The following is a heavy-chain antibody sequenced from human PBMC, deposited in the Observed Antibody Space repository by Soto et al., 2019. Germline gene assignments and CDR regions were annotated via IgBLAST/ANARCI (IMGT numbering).Heavy chain of an antibody. CDR1: GFSFSGYS. CDR2: ISGSTGTI. CDR3: ARGWDSSSPSHMDG. V-gene: IGHV3-48*01. Sequence: GGSLRLSCAASGFSFSGYSMNWVRQAPGKGLEWVSYISGSTGTIYYADSMKGRFTISRDNAKHSLFLQMNTLRVEDTAVYYCARGWDSSSPSHMDGWGTGTTVTVSS. J-gene: IGHJ6*03. D-gene: IGHD6-6*01.